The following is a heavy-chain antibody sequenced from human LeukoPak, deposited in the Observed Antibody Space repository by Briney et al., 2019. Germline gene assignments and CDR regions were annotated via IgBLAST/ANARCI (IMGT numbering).Heavy chain of an antibody. CDR2: IYYSGST. V-gene: IGHV4-59*12. CDR1: GGSISSYY. Sequence: PSETLSLTCTVSGGSISSYYWSWIRQPPGKGLEWIGYIYYSGSTNYNPSLKSRVTMSVDKSRNQFSLKMNSVTAADTAVYYCAGVRLGSSGFSEYFEHWGQGTLVTVSS. D-gene: IGHD3-22*01. CDR3: AGVRLGSSGFSEYFEH. J-gene: IGHJ1*01.